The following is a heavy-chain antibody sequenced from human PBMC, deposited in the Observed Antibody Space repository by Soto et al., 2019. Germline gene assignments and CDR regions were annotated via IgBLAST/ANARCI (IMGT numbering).Heavy chain of an antibody. J-gene: IGHJ4*02. Sequence: EVQLLESGGGLVQPGGSLRLSCAASGFTFSSYAMSWVRQAPGKGLEWVSAISGSGGSTYYADSVKGRFTISRDKSKNTLYLQMNSLRAEDTAVYYCASYYYDSSGYSFYFDYWGQGTLVTVSS. D-gene: IGHD3-22*01. CDR2: ISGSGGST. CDR3: ASYYYDSSGYSFYFDY. V-gene: IGHV3-23*01. CDR1: GFTFSSYA.